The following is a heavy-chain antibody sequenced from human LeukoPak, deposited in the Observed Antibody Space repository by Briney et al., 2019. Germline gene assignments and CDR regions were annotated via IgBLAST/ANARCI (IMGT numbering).Heavy chain of an antibody. V-gene: IGHV1-24*01. CDR3: ATSSGDGSYYYYYGMDV. J-gene: IGHJ6*02. CDR2: FDPEDGET. CDR1: GYTLTELS. Sequence: ASVKVSCKVSGYTLTELSMHWVRQAPGKGLEWMGGFDPEDGETIYAQKFQGRVTMTEDTSTDTAYMELSSLRSEDTAVYYCATSSGDGSYYYYYGMDVWGQGTTVTASS. D-gene: IGHD6-6*01.